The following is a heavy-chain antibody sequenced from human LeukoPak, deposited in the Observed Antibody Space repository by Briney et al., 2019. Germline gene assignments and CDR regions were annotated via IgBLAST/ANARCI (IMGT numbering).Heavy chain of an antibody. Sequence: GVLRLSCAASGFTFSSYAMSWVRQAPGKGLEWVSAISGSGGSTYYADSVKGRFTISRDNSKNTLYLQMNSLRAEDTAVYYCAKGVVGATLPFDYWGQGTLVTVSS. CDR3: AKGVVGATLPFDY. CDR2: ISGSGGST. D-gene: IGHD1-26*01. J-gene: IGHJ4*02. CDR1: GFTFSSYA. V-gene: IGHV3-23*01.